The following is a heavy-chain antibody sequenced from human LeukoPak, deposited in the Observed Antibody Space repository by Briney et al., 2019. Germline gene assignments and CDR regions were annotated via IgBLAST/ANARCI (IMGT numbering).Heavy chain of an antibody. V-gene: IGHV4-59*12. CDR2: IYYSGST. Sequence: SETLSLTCTVSGGSISNYYWSWIRQPPGKELEWIGYIYYSGSTNYNPSLKSRVTISVDTSKNQLSLNLSSVTAADTAVYYCARALVGSSSGYFYYYMDVWGKGTTVTVSS. CDR3: ARALVGSSSGYFYYYMDV. CDR1: GGSISNYY. D-gene: IGHD6-6*01. J-gene: IGHJ6*03.